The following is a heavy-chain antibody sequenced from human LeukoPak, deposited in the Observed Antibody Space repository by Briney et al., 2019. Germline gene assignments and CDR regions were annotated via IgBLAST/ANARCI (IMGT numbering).Heavy chain of an antibody. Sequence: SETLSLTRAVSGYSISSGYYWGWIRQPPGKGLEWIGSIYHSGSTYYNPSLKSRVTISVDTSKNQFSLKLSSVTAADTAVYYCATAWRGREGYFDYWGQGTLVTVSS. CDR2: IYHSGST. V-gene: IGHV4-38-2*01. CDR3: ATAWRGREGYFDY. D-gene: IGHD1-26*01. J-gene: IGHJ4*02. CDR1: GYSISSGYY.